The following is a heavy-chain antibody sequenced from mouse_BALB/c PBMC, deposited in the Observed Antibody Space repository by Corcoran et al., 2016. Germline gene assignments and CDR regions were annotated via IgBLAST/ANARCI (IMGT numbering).Heavy chain of an antibody. CDR1: GFSLSTSGMG. D-gene: IGHD2-14*01. J-gene: IGHJ4*01. Sequence: QVTLKESGPGILQPSQTLSLTCSFSGFSLSTSGMGVSWIRQPSGKGLEWLAHIYWDDDKRYNPSLKSRLTISKDTSRNQVFLKITSVDTADTATYYCARRDRYDEDAMDYWGQGTSVTVSS. CDR2: IYWDDDK. V-gene: IGHV8-12*01. CDR3: ARRDRYDEDAMDY.